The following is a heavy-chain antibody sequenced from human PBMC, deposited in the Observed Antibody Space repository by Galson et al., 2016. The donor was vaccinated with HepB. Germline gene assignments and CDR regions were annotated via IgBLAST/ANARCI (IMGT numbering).Heavy chain of an antibody. CDR1: GGTFSSYG. CDR3: ARTRSSHFDY. CDR2: IIPLFRTA. V-gene: IGHV1-69*13. J-gene: IGHJ4*02. Sequence: VKVSCKASGGTFSSYGISWVRQAPGQGLEWMGGIIPLFRTADYAQKFQDRVTITADESTSTAYMELSSLTTVDTAVYYCARTRSSHFDYWGLGTLVTVSS.